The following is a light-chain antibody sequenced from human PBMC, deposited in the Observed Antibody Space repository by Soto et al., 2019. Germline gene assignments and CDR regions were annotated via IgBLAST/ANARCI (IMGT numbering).Light chain of an antibody. CDR1: SSDFGYYNY. J-gene: IGLJ1*01. CDR2: EVS. CDR3: SSYAGRNYV. V-gene: IGLV2-8*01. Sequence: QSVLTQPPSASGSPGQSVTISCTGTSSDFGYYNYVSWYQQHPGRAPKLIIYEVSERPSGVPDHFSGSKSGNTASLTVSGLQAEDEADYYCSSYAGRNYVFGAGTKVTVL.